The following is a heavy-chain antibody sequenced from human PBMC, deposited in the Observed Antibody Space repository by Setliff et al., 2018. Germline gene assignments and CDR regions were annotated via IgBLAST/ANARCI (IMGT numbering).Heavy chain of an antibody. J-gene: IGHJ3*02. CDR1: GGSISSGGYY. Sequence: LSLTCTVSGGSISSGGYYWSWIRQHPGKGLEWIGYIYYSGSTYYDPSLKSRVTISVDTSKNQFSLKLNSVTAADTAVYYCARVPRFTDTRNAFDIWGQGTKVTVSS. CDR2: IYYSGST. V-gene: IGHV4-31*03. D-gene: IGHD5-18*01. CDR3: ARVPRFTDTRNAFDI.